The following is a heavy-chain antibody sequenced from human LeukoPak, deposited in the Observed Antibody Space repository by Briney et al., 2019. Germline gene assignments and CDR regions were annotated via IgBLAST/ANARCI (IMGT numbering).Heavy chain of an antibody. V-gene: IGHV1-58*02. CDR2: IVVGSGNT. J-gene: IGHJ2*01. Sequence: GTSVKVSCKASGFTFTSSAMQWVRQARGQRLEWIGWIVVGSGNTNYAQKFQERVTITRDMSTSTAYMELSSLRSEDTAVYYCAARSYYDYVWGSYRLNWYFDLWGRGTLVTVSS. CDR3: AARSYYDYVWGSYRLNWYFDL. CDR1: GFTFTSSA. D-gene: IGHD3-16*02.